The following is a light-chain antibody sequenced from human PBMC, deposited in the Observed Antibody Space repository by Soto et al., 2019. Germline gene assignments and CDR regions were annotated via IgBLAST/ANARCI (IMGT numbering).Light chain of an antibody. CDR2: RAS. V-gene: IGKV1-5*03. CDR3: QQYDSYPRT. CDR1: QSISTW. J-gene: IGKJ1*01. Sequence: DIQMTQSPSSLSASVGDRVTITCRASQSISTWLAWFQQKPGKAPKLLIYRASSLEGGAPSRFSGSGSGTEFTLTISSLQPDDFATYYCQQYDSYPRTFGQGTTVDTK.